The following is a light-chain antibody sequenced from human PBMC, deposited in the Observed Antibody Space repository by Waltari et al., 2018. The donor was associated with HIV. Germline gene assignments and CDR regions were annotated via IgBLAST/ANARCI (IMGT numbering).Light chain of an antibody. CDR1: RTILYNSNNKNY. J-gene: IGKJ4*01. V-gene: IGKV4-1*01. CDR3: QQYFKTPLT. Sequence: DIVMTQSPDALALSLGERATINCTSSRTILYNSNNKNYLAWYQQKPGQPPKLLIYWASTRESGVPDRFSGSGAGTDFTLTISNVQTEYMAVYYCQQYFKTPLTFGGGTKVEIK. CDR2: WAS.